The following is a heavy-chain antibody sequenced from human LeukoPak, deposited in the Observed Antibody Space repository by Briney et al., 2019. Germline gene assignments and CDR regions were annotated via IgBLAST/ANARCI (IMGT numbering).Heavy chain of an antibody. V-gene: IGHV3-11*01. J-gene: IGHJ4*02. CDR1: GFTFSDYY. CDR3: ARDRRRDSSGYYSYYFDY. Sequence: GGPLRLSCAASGFTFSDYYMSWIRQAPGKGLEWVSYISSSGSTIYYADSVKGRFTISRDNAKNSLYLQMNSLRAEDTAVYYCARDRRRDSSGYYSYYFDYWGQGTLVTVSS. CDR2: ISSSGSTI. D-gene: IGHD3-22*01.